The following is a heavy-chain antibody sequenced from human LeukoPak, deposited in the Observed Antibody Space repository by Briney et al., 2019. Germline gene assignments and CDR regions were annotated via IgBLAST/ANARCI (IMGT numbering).Heavy chain of an antibody. CDR3: ARARPDGSGGSWPDAFDI. D-gene: IGHD2-15*01. CDR1: GFTFSSYG. V-gene: IGHV3-33*01. CDR2: IWYDGSNK. J-gene: IGHJ3*02. Sequence: GGSLRLSCAASGFTFSSYGMHWVRQAPGKGLEWVAVIWYDGSNKYYADSVKGRFTISRDNSKNTLYLQMNSLRAEDTAVYYCARARPDGSGGSWPDAFDIWGQGTMVTVSS.